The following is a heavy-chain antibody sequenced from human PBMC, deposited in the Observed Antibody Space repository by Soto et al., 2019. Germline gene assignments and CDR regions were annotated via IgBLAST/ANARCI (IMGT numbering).Heavy chain of an antibody. CDR2: IYYSGST. CDR3: ASSAKTLFWFDP. CDR1: GGSISSGGYY. V-gene: IGHV4-31*03. J-gene: IGHJ5*02. Sequence: SETLSLTCTVSGGSISSGGYYWSWIRQHPGKGLEWIGYIYYSGSTYYNPSLKSRVTISVDTSKNQFSLKLSSVTAADTAVYYCASSAKTLFWFDPWGQGTLVTVSS.